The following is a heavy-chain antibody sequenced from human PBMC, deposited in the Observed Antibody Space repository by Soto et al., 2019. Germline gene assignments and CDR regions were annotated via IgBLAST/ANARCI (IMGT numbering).Heavy chain of an antibody. D-gene: IGHD5-12*01. CDR1: GGSISSSSYY. CDR2: IYYSGST. V-gene: IGHV4-39*01. CDR3: ARHVSRLYSGYDYYYYYGMDV. Sequence: SETLSLTCTVSGGSISSSSYYWGWIRQPPGKGLEWIGSIYYSGSTYYNPSLKSRVTMSVDTSKNQFSLKLSSVTAADTAVYYCARHVSRLYSGYDYYYYYGMDVWGQGTTVTVSS. J-gene: IGHJ6*02.